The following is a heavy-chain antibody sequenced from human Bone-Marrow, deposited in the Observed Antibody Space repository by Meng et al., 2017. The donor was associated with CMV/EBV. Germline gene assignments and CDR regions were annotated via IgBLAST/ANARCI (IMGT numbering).Heavy chain of an antibody. V-gene: IGHV4-59*01. CDR3: ARVLGELPWGLNWFDP. D-gene: IGHD3-16*01. J-gene: IGHJ5*02. Sequence: SETLSLTCTVSGGSISSYYRSWIRQPPGKGLEWIGYIYYSGSTNYNPSLKSRVTISVDTSKNQFSLKLSSVTAADTAVYYCARVLGELPWGLNWFDPWGQGTLVTVSS. CDR2: IYYSGST. CDR1: GGSISSYY.